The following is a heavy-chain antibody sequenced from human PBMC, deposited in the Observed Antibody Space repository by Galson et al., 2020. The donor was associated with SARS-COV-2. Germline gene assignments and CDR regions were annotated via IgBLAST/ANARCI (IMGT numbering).Heavy chain of an antibody. CDR2: ISSSDNYM. V-gene: IGHV3-21*01. J-gene: IGHJ4*02. D-gene: IGHD6-13*01. CDR1: GFPFSFYS. Sequence: GESLKISCAASGFPFSFYSMHWVRQAPGKGLEWVSSISSSDNYMFYADSVRGRFTISRDNATNSLYLQMSSLRAEDTAVYYCAREVAAPGTYFDYWGQGTLVTVSS. CDR3: AREVAAPGTYFDY.